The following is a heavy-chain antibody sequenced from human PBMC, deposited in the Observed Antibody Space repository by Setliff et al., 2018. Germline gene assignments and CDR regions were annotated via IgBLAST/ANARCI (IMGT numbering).Heavy chain of an antibody. CDR3: ASCGGDCYSGGWFDY. Sequence: SVKVSCKASGGTFSSYAISWVRQAPGQGLEWMGGIIPIFGTANYAQKFQGRVTITADESTSTAYMELSSLRPEDTAVYYCASCGGDCYSGGWFDYWGQGTLVTVSS. V-gene: IGHV1-69*13. CDR1: GGTFSSYA. J-gene: IGHJ4*02. D-gene: IGHD2-21*02. CDR2: IIPIFGTA.